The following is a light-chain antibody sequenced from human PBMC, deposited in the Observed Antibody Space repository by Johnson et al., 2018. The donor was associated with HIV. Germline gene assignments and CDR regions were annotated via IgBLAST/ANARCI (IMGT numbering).Light chain of an antibody. Sequence: QSVLTQPPSVSAAPGQKVTIYCSGSSSNVGNNYVSWYQQLPGTAPKLLIYENNKRPSGIPDRFSGSKSGTSATLGITGLPTGDEADYYCGTWDSSLSAYVFGTGTKVTVL. J-gene: IGLJ1*01. V-gene: IGLV1-51*02. CDR3: GTWDSSLSAYV. CDR2: ENN. CDR1: SSNVGNNY.